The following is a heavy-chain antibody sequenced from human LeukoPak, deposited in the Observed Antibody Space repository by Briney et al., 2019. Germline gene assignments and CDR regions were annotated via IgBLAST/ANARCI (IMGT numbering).Heavy chain of an antibody. J-gene: IGHJ4*02. CDR1: GDSINNYY. V-gene: IGHV4-59*01. D-gene: IGHD3-9*01. CDR2: MSYSGTS. Sequence: SETLSLTCTVSGDSINNYYWSWIRQPPGKGLEWIGYMSYSGTSNYNPSLKSRVTISLDTSKNQFSLKLSSVTAADTAVYYCARMYYDILTFDYWGQGTLVTVSS. CDR3: ARMYYDILTFDY.